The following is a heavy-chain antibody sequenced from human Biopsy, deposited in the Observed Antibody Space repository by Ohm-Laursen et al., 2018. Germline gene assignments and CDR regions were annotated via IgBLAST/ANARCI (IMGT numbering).Heavy chain of an antibody. D-gene: IGHD5-24*01. CDR1: GYTFTSYG. Sequence: ASVKVSCKASGYTFTSYGISWVRQAPGQGLEWMGWINTYNGNTNYAQNLQGRVTMTTDTSTSTAYMELRSLRSDDTAVYYCARERGGYKRTDYWGQGTLVAVSS. J-gene: IGHJ4*02. CDR3: ARERGGYKRTDY. CDR2: INTYNGNT. V-gene: IGHV1-18*01.